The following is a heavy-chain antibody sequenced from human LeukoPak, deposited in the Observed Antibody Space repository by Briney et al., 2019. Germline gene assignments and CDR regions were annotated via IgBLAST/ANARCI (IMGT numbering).Heavy chain of an antibody. CDR3: AREAIYYDSSGYYRVVDY. J-gene: IGHJ4*02. V-gene: IGHV4-59*01. D-gene: IGHD3-22*01. CDR2: IYYSGST. CDR1: GGSITQTNY. Sequence: SGTLSLTCDVSGGSITQTNYWTWVRQPPGKGLEWIGYIYYSGSTNYNPSLKSRVTISVDTSKNQFSLKLSSVTAADTAVYYCAREAIYYDSSGYYRVVDYWGQGTLVTVSS.